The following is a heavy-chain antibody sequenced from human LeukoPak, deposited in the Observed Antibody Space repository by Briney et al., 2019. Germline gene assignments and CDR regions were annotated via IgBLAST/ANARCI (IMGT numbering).Heavy chain of an antibody. V-gene: IGHV3-33*01. J-gene: IGHJ4*02. D-gene: IGHD6-19*01. CDR2: IWFDGRNK. CDR3: AREWGPIAVSGGPGY. CDR1: GFTFSNYG. Sequence: EPGRSLRLSSAASGFTFSNYGMHWVRQAPGKGLEWVALIWFDGRNKFHADSVKGRFTISRDNSKNTLFLQMNSLRAEDTAVYYCAREWGPIAVSGGPGYWGQGALVTVSS.